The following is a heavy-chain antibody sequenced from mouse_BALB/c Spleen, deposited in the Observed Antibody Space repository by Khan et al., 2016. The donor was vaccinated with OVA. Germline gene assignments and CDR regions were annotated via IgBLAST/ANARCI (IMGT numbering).Heavy chain of an antibody. D-gene: IGHD1-1*01. CDR1: GFTFSNYW. CDR3: SLYGSRGDY. CDR2: ILPGSNIT. J-gene: IGHJ2*01. V-gene: IGHV1-9*01. Sequence: QVQLKQSGAELMKPGASVKISCKATGFTFSNYWIEWIKQRPGHGLEWIGQILPGSNITKYNEKFKGQATFTAETSSNTAYMQLSSLTSEDSAVYYWSLYGSRGDYWGQGTTVTVSS.